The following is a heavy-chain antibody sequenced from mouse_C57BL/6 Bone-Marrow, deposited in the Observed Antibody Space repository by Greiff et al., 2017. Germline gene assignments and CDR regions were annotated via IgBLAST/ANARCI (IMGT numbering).Heavy chain of an antibody. Sequence: QVQLQQPGAELVRPGTSVKLSCKASGYTFTSYWMHWVKQRPGQGLEWIGVIDPSDSYTNYNQKFKGKATLTVDTSSSTAYMQLSSLTSEDSAVYYCARWALWYGGQGTTLTVSS. CDR1: GYTFTSYW. J-gene: IGHJ2*01. CDR3: ARWALWY. V-gene: IGHV1-59*01. D-gene: IGHD3-1*01. CDR2: IDPSDSYT.